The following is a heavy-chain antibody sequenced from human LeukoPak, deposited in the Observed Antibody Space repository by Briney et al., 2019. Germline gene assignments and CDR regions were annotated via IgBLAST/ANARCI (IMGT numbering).Heavy chain of an antibody. CDR2: INSDGSST. J-gene: IGHJ3*02. V-gene: IGHV3-74*01. CDR1: GFTFSSSW. Sequence: PGGSLRLSCAASGFTFSSSWMHWVRQAPGKGLVWVSRINSDGSSTSYADSVKGRFAIFRDNAKNTLYLQMNSLRAEDTAVYYCARGGGPHAFDIWGQGTMVTVSS. CDR3: ARGGGPHAFDI. D-gene: IGHD2-15*01.